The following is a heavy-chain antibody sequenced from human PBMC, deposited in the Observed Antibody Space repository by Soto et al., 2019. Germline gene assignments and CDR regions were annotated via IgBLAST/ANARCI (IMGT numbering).Heavy chain of an antibody. CDR1: GGTFSSYT. V-gene: IGHV1-69*06. CDR3: ARLTGSYQLGKWFDP. D-gene: IGHD1-26*01. Sequence: QVQLGQSGAEVKEPGSSVNVSCKASGGTFSSYTISWVRQAPGQGLEWMGGITPGFGSGNYAQKFQGRVTITADKSTRTVYMALSSLTSADTALYYCARLTGSYQLGKWFDPWGQGTLVTVSS. J-gene: IGHJ5*02. CDR2: ITPGFGSG.